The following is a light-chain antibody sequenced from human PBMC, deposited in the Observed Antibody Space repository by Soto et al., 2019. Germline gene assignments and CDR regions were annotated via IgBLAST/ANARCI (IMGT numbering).Light chain of an antibody. Sequence: QAVVTQPPSASGTPGQRVTISCSGSSSNIGSYTVHWYQHLPGTAPQLLIYSSNQRPSGIPDRFSGSKSGTSASLAISGLQSEDEADYYCAAWDVSLNGPVFGGGTKVTVL. CDR1: SSNIGSYT. V-gene: IGLV1-44*01. CDR3: AAWDVSLNGPV. CDR2: SSN. J-gene: IGLJ2*01.